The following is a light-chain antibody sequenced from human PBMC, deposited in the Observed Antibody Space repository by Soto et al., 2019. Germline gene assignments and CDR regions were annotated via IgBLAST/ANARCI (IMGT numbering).Light chain of an antibody. CDR1: QAIGIY. CDR2: AAS. V-gene: IGKV1-27*01. CDR3: QKYSGAPPT. J-gene: IGKJ1*01. Sequence: DIQMTQSPSSLSTSVGDRVTITCRASQAIGIYLAWYQQKPGKVPKLLIYAASTLQSGVPSRFSGSGSGTDFTLTTNSLQPEDVATYDCQKYSGAPPTFGQGTKVEIK.